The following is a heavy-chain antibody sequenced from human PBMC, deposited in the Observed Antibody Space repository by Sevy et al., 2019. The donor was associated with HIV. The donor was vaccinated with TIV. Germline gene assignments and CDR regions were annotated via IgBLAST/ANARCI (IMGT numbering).Heavy chain of an antibody. V-gene: IGHV1-24*01. CDR1: GYTLTKLS. CDR2: FAPQYGET. Sequence: ASVKVSCKVSGYTLTKLSIHWVRQAPGKGLEWMGEFAPQYGETIYAQRFQGRLTMTEDTSPDTAFMELSSLTSEDTAIYYCTTVGLRYYSGSSSYQGDWFDPWCQGTLVTVSS. D-gene: IGHD2-15*01. J-gene: IGHJ5*02. CDR3: TTVGLRYYSGSSSYQGDWFDP.